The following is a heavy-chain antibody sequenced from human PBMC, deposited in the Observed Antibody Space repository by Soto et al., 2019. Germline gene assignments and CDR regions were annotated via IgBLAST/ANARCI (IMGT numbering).Heavy chain of an antibody. J-gene: IGHJ6*02. CDR2: ISGSGGST. CDR3: AKETWSTTWDYYYGMDV. D-gene: IGHD5-12*01. CDR1: GFTFSSYA. Sequence: GGSLRLSCAASGFTFSSYAMSWVRQAPGKGLEWVSAISGSGGSTYYADSVKGRFTISRDNSKNTLYLQMNSLRAEDTAVYYCAKETWSTTWDYYYGMDVWGQGTTVTVSS. V-gene: IGHV3-23*01.